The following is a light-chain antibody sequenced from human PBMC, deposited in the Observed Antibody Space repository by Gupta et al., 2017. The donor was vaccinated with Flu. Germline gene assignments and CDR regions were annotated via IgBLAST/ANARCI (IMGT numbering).Light chain of an antibody. CDR2: GAS. V-gene: IGKV3-15*01. CDR3: QQYNSWPYT. J-gene: IGKJ2*01. Sequence: PAILSVSPGERATLSCRASQSVSSNLAWYQQKPGQAPRLLIYGASTRATGIPGRFSGSGSGTEFTLTISNLQSEDFAVYYCQQYNSWPYTFGQGTKLEI. CDR1: QSVSSN.